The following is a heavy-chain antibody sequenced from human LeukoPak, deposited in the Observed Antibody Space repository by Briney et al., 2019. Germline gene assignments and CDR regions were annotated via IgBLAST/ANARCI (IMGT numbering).Heavy chain of an antibody. V-gene: IGHV3-21*01. Sequence: PGGSLRLSCAASRFTFSSYSMNWVRQAPGKGLEWVSSISSSSSYIYYADSVKGRFTVSRDNAKNSLYLQMNSLRAEDTAVYYCARLKWLMRAFDIWGQGTMVTVSS. CDR1: RFTFSSYS. CDR2: ISSSSSYI. CDR3: ARLKWLMRAFDI. J-gene: IGHJ3*02. D-gene: IGHD3-22*01.